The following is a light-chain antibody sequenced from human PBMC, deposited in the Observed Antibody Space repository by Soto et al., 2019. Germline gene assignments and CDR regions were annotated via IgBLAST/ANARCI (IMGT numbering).Light chain of an antibody. CDR2: DAS. Sequence: DIQMTQSPSTLSESVGDRVTITCRASQSISSWLAWYQQKPGKAPKLLIYDASYLERGVPSRFSGSGSGTEFTLTISSLQPDDLATYYCQQYNSFWTFGQGTKVEI. CDR1: QSISSW. CDR3: QQYNSFWT. J-gene: IGKJ1*01. V-gene: IGKV1-5*01.